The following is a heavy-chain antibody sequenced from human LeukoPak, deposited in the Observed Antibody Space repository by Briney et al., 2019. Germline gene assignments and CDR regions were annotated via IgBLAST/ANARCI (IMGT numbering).Heavy chain of an antibody. CDR3: ARDGRPLDY. Sequence: GGSLRLSCAASGFTFNYAWMSWVRQAPGKGLEWVANIKQDGGEKYYVDSVKGRFTISRDNAKNSLYLQMNSLRVEDTAVYYCARDGRPLDYWGQGTLVTVSS. CDR1: GFTFNYAW. J-gene: IGHJ4*02. CDR2: IKQDGGEK. V-gene: IGHV3-7*03.